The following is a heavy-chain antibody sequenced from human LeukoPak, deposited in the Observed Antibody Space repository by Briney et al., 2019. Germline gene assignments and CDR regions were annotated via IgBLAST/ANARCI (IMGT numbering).Heavy chain of an antibody. Sequence: PSETLSLTCTVSGGSISSSSYYWGWIRQPPGKGLEWIGSIYYSGSTYYNPSLKSRVTISVDTSKNQFSLKLSSVTAADTAVYYCARGDILTGYDYLGQGTLVTVSS. CDR2: IYYSGST. CDR1: GGSISSSSYY. V-gene: IGHV4-39*01. CDR3: ARGDILTGYDY. J-gene: IGHJ4*02. D-gene: IGHD3-9*01.